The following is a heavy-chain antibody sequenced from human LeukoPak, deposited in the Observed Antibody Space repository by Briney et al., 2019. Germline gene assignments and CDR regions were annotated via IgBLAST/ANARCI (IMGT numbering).Heavy chain of an antibody. D-gene: IGHD6-13*01. CDR1: GFTFSGYA. Sequence: GGSLRLSCAASGFTFSGYAMSWVRQAPGKGLEWVSAISGSGGSTYYADSVKGRFTISRDNSKNTLYLQMNSLRAEDTAVYYCAREIAAARRAFDIWGQGTMVTVSS. J-gene: IGHJ3*02. CDR2: ISGSGGST. CDR3: AREIAAARRAFDI. V-gene: IGHV3-23*01.